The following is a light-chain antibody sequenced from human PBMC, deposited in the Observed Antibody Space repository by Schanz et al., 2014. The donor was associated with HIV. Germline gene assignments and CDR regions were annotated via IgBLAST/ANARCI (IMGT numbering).Light chain of an antibody. CDR2: RNN. J-gene: IGLJ3*02. CDR3: GTWDDSLNGWV. Sequence: QSVLTQPPSASGTPGQRVSISCSGSSSNIGSYSVYWYQQFPGTAPNLLISRNNQRPSGVPDRFSGSESGTSASLAISGLQSEDEADYYCGTWDDSLNGWVFGGGTKVTVL. CDR1: SSNIGSYS. V-gene: IGLV1-44*01.